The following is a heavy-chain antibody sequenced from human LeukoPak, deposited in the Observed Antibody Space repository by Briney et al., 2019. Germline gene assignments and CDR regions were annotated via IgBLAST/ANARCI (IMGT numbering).Heavy chain of an antibody. J-gene: IGHJ4*02. V-gene: IGHV5-10-1*01. CDR3: ARHHRLTVLLWFGELDY. CDR1: GYSFTSYW. Sequence: PGESLRISCKGSGYSFTSYWISWVRQMPGKGLEWMGRIDPSDSYTNYSPSFQGHVTISADKSISTAYPQWSSLKASDTAMYYCARHHRLTVLLWFGELDYWGQGTLVTVSS. CDR2: IDPSDSYT. D-gene: IGHD3-10*01.